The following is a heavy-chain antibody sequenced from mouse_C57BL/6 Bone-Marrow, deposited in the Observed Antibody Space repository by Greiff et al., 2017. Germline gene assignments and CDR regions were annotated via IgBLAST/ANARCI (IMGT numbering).Heavy chain of an antibody. CDR1: GYTFTSYG. V-gene: IGHV1-81*01. J-gene: IGHJ2*01. CDR3: ARYLDD. CDR2: IYPRSGNT. Sequence: VKLMESGAELARPGASVKLSCKASGYTFTSYGISWVKQRTGQGLEWIGEIYPRSGNTYYNEKFKGKATLTADKSSSTAYMELRSLTSEDSAVYFCARYLDDWGQGTTLTVSS.